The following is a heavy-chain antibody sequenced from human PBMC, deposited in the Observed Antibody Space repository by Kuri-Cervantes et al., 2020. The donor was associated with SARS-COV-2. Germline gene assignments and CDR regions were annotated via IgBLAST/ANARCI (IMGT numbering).Heavy chain of an antibody. CDR1: GFTFSSYW. CDR2: IKKDGSEK. J-gene: IGHJ3*02. CDR3: AREQWLELDAFDI. Sequence: GESLKISCAASGFTFSSYWMHWVRRAPGKGLEWVANIKKDGSEKYYVDSVKGRFTISRDNAKNSLYLQMNSLRAEDTAVYYCAREQWLELDAFDIWGQGTMVTVSS. V-gene: IGHV3-7*01. D-gene: IGHD6-19*01.